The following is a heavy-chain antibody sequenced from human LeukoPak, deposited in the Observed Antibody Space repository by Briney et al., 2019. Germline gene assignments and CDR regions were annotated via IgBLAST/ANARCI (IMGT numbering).Heavy chain of an antibody. V-gene: IGHV3-23*01. CDR1: GFTFSSQA. D-gene: IGHD5-12*01. CDR3: AKTSSVATRDNYFDY. CDR2: ISGSGGGT. Sequence: GGSLRLSCAASGFTFSSQAMSWVRQAPGKGLEWVSVISGSGGGTYYADSVKGRFTISRDNSKNTLYLQMNSLRAEDTAVYYCAKTSSVATRDNYFDYGGQGTLVTVSS. J-gene: IGHJ4*02.